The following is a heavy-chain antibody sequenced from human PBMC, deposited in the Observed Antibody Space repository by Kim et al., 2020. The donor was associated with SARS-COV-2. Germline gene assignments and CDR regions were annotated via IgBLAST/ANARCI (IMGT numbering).Heavy chain of an antibody. CDR3: ARRGFWSGKGAFDI. V-gene: IGHV5-51*01. J-gene: IGHJ3*02. D-gene: IGHD3-3*01. Sequence: SPAFLGQVTISADKSISTAYLQWSSLKASDTAMYYCARRGFWSGKGAFDIWGQGTMVTVSS.